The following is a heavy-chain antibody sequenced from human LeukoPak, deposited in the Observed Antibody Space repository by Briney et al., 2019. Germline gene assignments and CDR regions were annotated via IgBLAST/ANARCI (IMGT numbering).Heavy chain of an antibody. CDR1: GGSISSSNW. D-gene: IGHD3-3*01. CDR2: IYHSGST. J-gene: IGHJ4*02. V-gene: IGHV4-4*02. Sequence: SETLSLTCAVSGGSISSSNWWSWVRQPPGKGLEWIGEIYHSGSTNYNPSLKSRVTISVDTSKNQFSLKLSSVTAADTAVYYCARDRGRITIFGVVIIQSHFDYWGQGTLVTVSS. CDR3: ARDRGRITIFGVVIIQSHFDY.